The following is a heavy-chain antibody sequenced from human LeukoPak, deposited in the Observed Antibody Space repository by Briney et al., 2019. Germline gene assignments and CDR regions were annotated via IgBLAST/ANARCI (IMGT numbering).Heavy chain of an antibody. CDR1: GYTFTSYG. V-gene: IGHV1-18*01. Sequence: ASVKVSCTASGYTFTSYGISWVRQAPGQGLEWMGWISAYNGNTNYAQKLQGRVTMTTDTSTSTAYMELRSLRSDDTAVYYCARDRWVYGGNGYYYYGMDVWGQGTTVTVSS. J-gene: IGHJ6*02. CDR3: ARDRWVYGGNGYYYYGMDV. CDR2: ISAYNGNT. D-gene: IGHD4-23*01.